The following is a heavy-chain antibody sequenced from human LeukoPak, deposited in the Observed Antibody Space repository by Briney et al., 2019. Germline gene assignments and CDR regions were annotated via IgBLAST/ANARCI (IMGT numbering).Heavy chain of an antibody. D-gene: IGHD3-10*01. CDR3: AKDPMVRGVIISYFDY. CDR2: ISGSGGST. V-gene: IGHV3-23*01. CDR1: GFTFSSYA. Sequence: PGGSLRLSCAASGFTFSSYAMSWVRQAPGKGLEWVSAISGSGGSTYYADSVKGRFTISRDNSKNTLYLQMNSLRAEDTAVYYCAKDPMVRGVIISYFDYWGQGTLVTVSS. J-gene: IGHJ4*02.